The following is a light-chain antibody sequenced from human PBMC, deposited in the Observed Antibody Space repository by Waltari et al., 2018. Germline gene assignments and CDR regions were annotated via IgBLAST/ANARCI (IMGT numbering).Light chain of an antibody. V-gene: IGKV1-5*03. CDR3: QQGYT. CDR2: KAS. J-gene: IGKJ2*01. Sequence: DIQMTQSPSTMSASVGDRVTITCRASQSISSWLAWYQQKPGKAPKLLIYKASSLESGVPSSFSGSGSGTEFTLTLSSLQPDDFATYYCQQGYTFGQGTKLEIK. CDR1: QSISSW.